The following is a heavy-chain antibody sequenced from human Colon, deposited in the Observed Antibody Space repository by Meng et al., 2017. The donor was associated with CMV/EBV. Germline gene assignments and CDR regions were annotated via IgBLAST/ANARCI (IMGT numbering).Heavy chain of an antibody. CDR1: GYTFLNHG. CDR2: INTYNGKT. J-gene: IGHJ2*01. Sequence: ASVKVSCKAAGYTFLNHGISWVRQAPGQGLEWMGRINTYNGKTIYAEKFQGRVTMTTDTSTSTVYMELRSLRSDDTAVYYCAKVITGLHWYFDLWGRGTLVTVSS. CDR3: AKVITGLHWYFDL. V-gene: IGHV1-18*04. D-gene: IGHD1-20*01.